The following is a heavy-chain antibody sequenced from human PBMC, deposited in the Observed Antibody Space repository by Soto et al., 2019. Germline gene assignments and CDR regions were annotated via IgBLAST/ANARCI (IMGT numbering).Heavy chain of an antibody. V-gene: IGHV3-30*18. Sequence: QVQLVESGGGVVQPGRSLRLSCAASGFTFSNYGMHWVRQAPGKGLEWVAIISYDGSKTYYADSVKGRFTISRDNSKNTLYLQMTSRRAEDTAVYYCAKVANFRDDYYYGMDVWGQGTTVTVSS. CDR1: GFTFSNYG. CDR3: AKVANFRDDYYYGMDV. D-gene: IGHD1-7*01. J-gene: IGHJ6*02. CDR2: ISYDGSKT.